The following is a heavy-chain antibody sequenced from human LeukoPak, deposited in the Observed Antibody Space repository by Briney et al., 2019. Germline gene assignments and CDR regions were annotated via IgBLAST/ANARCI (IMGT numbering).Heavy chain of an antibody. J-gene: IGHJ4*02. CDR1: GGSISSSSYY. D-gene: IGHD1-14*01. CDR3: AREGTTYVDY. CDR2: IYYSGST. Sequence: SETLSLTCTVSGGSISSSSYYWGWIRQPPGKGLEWIGSIYYSGSTSYNPSLKSRVTISVDTSKNQFSLKLSSVTAADTAVYYCAREGTTYVDYWGQGTLVTVSS. V-gene: IGHV4-39*07.